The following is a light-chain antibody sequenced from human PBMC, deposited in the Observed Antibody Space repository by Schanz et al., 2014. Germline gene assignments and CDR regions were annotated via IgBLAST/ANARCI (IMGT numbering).Light chain of an antibody. J-gene: IGKJ2*01. CDR2: GAS. Sequence: EIVLTQSPGTLSLSPGERATLSCRASQSVTSNYLAWYQQKPGQAPRLLIYGASSRATGIPDRFSGSGSGTDFTLTISRLEPEDFAVYYCQQRSDWPPYTFGQGTKLDLK. V-gene: IGKV3D-20*02. CDR3: QQRSDWPPYT. CDR1: QSVTSNY.